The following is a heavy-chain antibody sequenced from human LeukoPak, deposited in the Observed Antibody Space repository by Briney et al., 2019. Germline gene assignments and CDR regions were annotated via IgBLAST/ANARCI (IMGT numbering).Heavy chain of an antibody. CDR2: ISSSSSYI. J-gene: IGHJ4*02. Sequence: PGESLRLSCAASGFTFSAYWMTWVRQAPGKGLEWVSSISSSSSYIYYADSVKGRFTISRDNAKNSLYLQMNSLRAEDTAVYYCAKDQGFVTTFGGVIDYFDYWGQGTLVTVSS. CDR1: GFTFSAYW. CDR3: AKDQGFVTTFGGVIDYFDY. V-gene: IGHV3-21*01. D-gene: IGHD3-16*02.